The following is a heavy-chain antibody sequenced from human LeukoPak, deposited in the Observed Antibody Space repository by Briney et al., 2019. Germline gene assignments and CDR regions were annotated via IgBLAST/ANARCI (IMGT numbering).Heavy chain of an antibody. J-gene: IGHJ6*03. Sequence: GGSLRLSCAASGFTFSNYGMSWVRQAPGKGLEWVSTISGSGGITYYADSVEGRFTISRDNSRNTLYLQINSLRAEDTAVYYCARASSSSWPTYYYYYMDVWGKGTTVTVSS. D-gene: IGHD6-13*01. CDR1: GFTFSNYG. CDR2: ISGSGGIT. CDR3: ARASSSSWPTYYYYYMDV. V-gene: IGHV3-23*01.